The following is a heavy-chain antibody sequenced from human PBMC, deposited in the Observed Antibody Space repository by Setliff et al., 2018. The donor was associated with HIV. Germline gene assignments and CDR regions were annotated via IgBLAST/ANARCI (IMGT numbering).Heavy chain of an antibody. CDR2: ISYDGSNK. CDR1: GFTFSKYA. CDR3: ARPAAPVTGHSYHYGMDV. Sequence: GGSLRLSCKASGFTFSKYAMHWVRQAPGKGLEWVAVISYDGSNKYYADSVKGRFTISRDNSKNTLYLQMNSLRSEDTAVYYCARPAAPVTGHSYHYGMDVWGQGTTVTVSS. J-gene: IGHJ6*02. D-gene: IGHD6-19*01. V-gene: IGHV3-30-3*01.